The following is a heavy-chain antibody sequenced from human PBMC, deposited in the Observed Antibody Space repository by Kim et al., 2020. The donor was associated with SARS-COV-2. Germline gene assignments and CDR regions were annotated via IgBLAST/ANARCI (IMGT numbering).Heavy chain of an antibody. Sequence: YAQRFTGRFVCSLDTSVSTAYLQISSLKAEDTAVYYCARLHWEAGTEADYWGQGTLVTVSS. J-gene: IGHJ4*02. V-gene: IGHV7-4-1*02. D-gene: IGHD6-13*01. CDR3: ARLHWEAGTEADY.